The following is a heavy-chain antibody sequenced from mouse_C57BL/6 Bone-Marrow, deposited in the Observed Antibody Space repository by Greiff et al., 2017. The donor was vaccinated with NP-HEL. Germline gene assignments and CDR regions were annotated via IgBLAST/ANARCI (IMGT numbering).Heavy chain of an antibody. J-gene: IGHJ4*01. Sequence: EVQLVESGGGLVQSGRSLRLSCATSGFTFSDLYMEWVRQAPGKGLEWIAASRNKANDYTTEYSASVKGRFIVSRDTSQSILYLQMNALRAEDTAIYYCARDAFYGNWDYAMDYWGQGTSVTVSS. CDR3: ARDAFYGNWDYAMDY. CDR2: SRNKANDYTT. V-gene: IGHV7-1*01. D-gene: IGHD2-1*01. CDR1: GFTFSDLY.